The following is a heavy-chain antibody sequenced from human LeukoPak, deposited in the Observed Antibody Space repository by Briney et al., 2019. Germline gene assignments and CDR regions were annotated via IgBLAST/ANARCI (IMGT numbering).Heavy chain of an antibody. V-gene: IGHV1-2*02. CDR3: ARDLTTGTVADTTY. CDR2: INPNTGGT. J-gene: IGHJ4*02. Sequence: ASVKVSCKASGYTFTGYYMHWVRQAPGQGLEWTGWINPNTGGTDYAQKFQGRVTMTRDTSITTAYMELSSLTSDDTAVYYCARDLTTGTVADTTYWGQGTLVTVSS. CDR1: GYTFTGYY. D-gene: IGHD6-19*01.